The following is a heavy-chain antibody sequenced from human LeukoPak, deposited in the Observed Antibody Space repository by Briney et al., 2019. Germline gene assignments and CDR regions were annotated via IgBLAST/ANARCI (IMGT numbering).Heavy chain of an antibody. CDR3: ARDSPDYYDSSGYYYLRYYFDY. J-gene: IGHJ4*02. V-gene: IGHV3-11*01. Sequence: GGALRLSGAASGFTLSDYYMSWIRQAPGKGLEWVSYISSSGSTIYYVDSVKGRFNISRDNAKNSLYLQVNSLRAEDTAVYYCARDSPDYYDSSGYYYLRYYFDYWGQGTLVTVSS. CDR1: GFTLSDYY. D-gene: IGHD3-22*01. CDR2: ISSSGSTI.